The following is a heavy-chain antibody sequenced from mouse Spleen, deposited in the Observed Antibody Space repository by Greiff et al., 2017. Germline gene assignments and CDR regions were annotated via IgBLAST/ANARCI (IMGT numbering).Heavy chain of an antibody. D-gene: IGHD2-3*01. Sequence: QVQLKQSGAELARPGASVKMSCKASGYTFTSYTMHWVKQRPGQGLEWIGYINPSSGYTKYNQKFKDKATLTADKPSSTAYMQLSSLTSEDSAVYYCARGDGYLFAYWGQGTLVTVSA. CDR3: ARGDGYLFAY. V-gene: IGHV1-4*01. J-gene: IGHJ3*01. CDR1: GYTFTSYT. CDR2: INPSSGYT.